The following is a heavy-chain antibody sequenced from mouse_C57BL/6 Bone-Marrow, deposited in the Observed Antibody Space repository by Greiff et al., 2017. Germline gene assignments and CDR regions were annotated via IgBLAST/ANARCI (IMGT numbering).Heavy chain of an antibody. Sequence: EVKLQESGAELVKPGASVKLSCTASGFNIKDYYMHWVKQRTEQGLEWIGRIDPEDGETKYATKFQGKATITADTSSNTAYLQLSSLTSEDTAVYYCARSRFAYWGQGTLVTVSA. J-gene: IGHJ3*01. CDR2: IDPEDGET. CDR1: GFNIKDYY. CDR3: ARSRFAY. V-gene: IGHV14-2*01.